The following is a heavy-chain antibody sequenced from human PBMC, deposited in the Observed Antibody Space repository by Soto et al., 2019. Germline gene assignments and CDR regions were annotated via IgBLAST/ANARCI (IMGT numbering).Heavy chain of an antibody. CDR2: IYNSGST. Sequence: SETLSLTCTVSGGCISSQYWSWIRQPPGKGLEWIGYIYNSGSTNYNPSLKSRVTISVDTSKNQFSLKLTSVATADTAVYYCARIGVGAPIYYHGMDVWGQGTTVTVSS. CDR3: ARIGVGAPIYYHGMDV. V-gene: IGHV4-59*11. J-gene: IGHJ6*02. CDR1: GGCISSQY. D-gene: IGHD1-26*01.